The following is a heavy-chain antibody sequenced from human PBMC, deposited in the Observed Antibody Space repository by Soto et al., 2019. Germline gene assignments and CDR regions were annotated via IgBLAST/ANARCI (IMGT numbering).Heavy chain of an antibody. D-gene: IGHD1-20*01. J-gene: IGHJ6*02. V-gene: IGHV2-70*13. CDR3: ARSIRGPRRFNGMDV. CDR2: IERDDDDK. CDR1: GFSLTSPGMC. Sequence: SGPTLGNSTETLTLTCTFSGFSLTSPGMCVSWIRQSPGKALEWLALIERDDDDKYYSTSLKTRLTISKDTRKNQVVLTMANMEPADTATYYCARSIRGPRRFNGMDVWGQGTTVTVSS.